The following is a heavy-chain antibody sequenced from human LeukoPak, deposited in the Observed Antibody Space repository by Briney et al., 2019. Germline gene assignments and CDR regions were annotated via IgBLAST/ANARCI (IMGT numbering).Heavy chain of an antibody. CDR3: ARVNGDSGSYFDY. V-gene: IGHV1-69*04. J-gene: IGHJ4*02. Sequence: SVKVSCKASGYTFTSYGISWVRQAPGQGLEWMGRIIPILGIANYAQKFQGRVTITADKSTSTAYMELSSLRSEDTAVYYCARVNGDSGSYFDYWGQGTLVTVSS. CDR2: IIPILGIA. D-gene: IGHD6-19*01. CDR1: GYTFTSYG.